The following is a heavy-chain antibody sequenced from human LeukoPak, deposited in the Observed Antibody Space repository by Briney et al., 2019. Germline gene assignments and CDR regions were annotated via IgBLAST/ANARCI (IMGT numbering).Heavy chain of an antibody. CDR1: GGSLSDYY. CDR2: INYSGST. J-gene: IGHJ5*02. D-gene: IGHD6-6*01. CDR3: ARKGGGQLVNTRRWFDP. V-gene: IGHV4-34*01. Sequence: SETLSLTCGVYGGSLSDYYWSWIRQPPGKGLEWIGYINYSGSTNYNPSLKSRITISVDTSKNQFSLKLSSVTAADTAVYYCARKGGGQLVNTRRWFDPWGQGTLVTVSS.